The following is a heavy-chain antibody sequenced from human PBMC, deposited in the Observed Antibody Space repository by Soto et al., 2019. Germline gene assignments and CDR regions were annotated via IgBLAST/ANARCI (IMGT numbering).Heavy chain of an antibody. V-gene: IGHV3-9*01. CDR3: AKGGNYDVWSGPGDY. CDR1: GFTFDDYA. CDR2: IDWNSGRI. Sequence: VQLVESGGGLVQPGRSLRLSCAASGFTFDDYAMHWVRQAPGKGLEWVSGIDWNSGRINYADSVKGRFTISRDSANNSLYLQMNSVRAEDTALYYCAKGGNYDVWSGPGDYWGQGTLVTVSS. D-gene: IGHD3-3*01. J-gene: IGHJ4*02.